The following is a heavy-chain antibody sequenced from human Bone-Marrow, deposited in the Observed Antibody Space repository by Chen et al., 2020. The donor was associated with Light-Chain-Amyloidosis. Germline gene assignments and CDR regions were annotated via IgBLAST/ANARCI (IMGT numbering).Heavy chain of an antibody. CDR2: INHSGST. J-gene: IGHJ4*02. CDR1: GGSFSGYY. Sequence: QVQLQQWGAGLLKPSETLSLTCAVYGGSFSGYYWSWIRQPPGKGLEWIGEINHSGSTNYNPSLKSRVTISVDTSKNQFSLKLSSVTAADTAVYYCARGGIFGVVSRYNFDYWGQGTLVTVSS. V-gene: IGHV4-34*01. D-gene: IGHD3-3*01. CDR3: ARGGIFGVVSRYNFDY.